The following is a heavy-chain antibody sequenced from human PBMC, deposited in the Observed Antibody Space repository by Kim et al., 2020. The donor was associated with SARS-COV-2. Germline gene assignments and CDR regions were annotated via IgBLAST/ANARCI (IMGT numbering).Heavy chain of an antibody. V-gene: IGHV7-4-1*02. CDR1: GYTFTSYA. J-gene: IGHJ4*02. Sequence: ASVKVSCKASGYTFTSYAINWVRQAPGQGLEWMGWINTNTGNPTYAQGFTGRFVFSLDTSVSTAYLQISSLKAEDTAVYYCARVGSGQQLVRLDFWGQGTLVTVSS. D-gene: IGHD6-13*01. CDR3: ARVGSGQQLVRLDF. CDR2: INTNTGNP.